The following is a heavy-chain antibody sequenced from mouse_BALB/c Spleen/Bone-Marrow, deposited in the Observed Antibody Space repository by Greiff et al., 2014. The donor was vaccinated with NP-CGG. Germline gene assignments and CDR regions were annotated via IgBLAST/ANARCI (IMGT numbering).Heavy chain of an antibody. CDR2: IYPSDSYT. CDR1: GYTSTSYW. J-gene: IGHJ4*01. D-gene: IGHD1-1*01. Sequence: VQLQQSGAELVRPGASVKLSCKASGYTSTSYWINWVKQRPGQGLEWIGSIYPSDSYTNYNQKFKDKATLTVDKSSSTAYMQLSSPTSEDSAVYYCTRPGYFYGSGPYAMDYWGQGTSVTVSS. CDR3: TRPGYFYGSGPYAMDY. V-gene: IGHV1-69*02.